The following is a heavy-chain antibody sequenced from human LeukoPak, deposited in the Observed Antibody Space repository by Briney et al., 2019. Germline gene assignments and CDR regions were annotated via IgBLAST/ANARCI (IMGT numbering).Heavy chain of an antibody. J-gene: IGHJ6*03. CDR2: FDPEDGET. V-gene: IGHV1-24*01. D-gene: IGHD3-3*01. CDR1: GYTLTELS. Sequence: ASVKVSCKVSGYTLTELSMHWVRQATGKGLEWMGGFDPEDGETIYAQKFQGRVTMTEDTSTDTAYMELSSLRSEDTAVYYCATRAGGYYDFWSGSVGSMDVWGKGTTVTVSS. CDR3: ATRAGGYYDFWSGSVGSMDV.